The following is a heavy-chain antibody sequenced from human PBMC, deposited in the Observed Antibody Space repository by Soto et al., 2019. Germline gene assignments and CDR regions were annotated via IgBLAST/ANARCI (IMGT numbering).Heavy chain of an antibody. CDR2: MNPNSGKT. CDR3: ARKYSSSSSYYYYGMDV. J-gene: IGHJ6*02. V-gene: IGHV1-8*01. CDR1: GYTFTSYD. Sequence: GGPVKVSCKASGYTFTSYDINWVRQATGQGLEWMGWMNPNSGKTGYVQKFQGRVTMTRNTSISTAYMELSSLRSEDTAVYYCARKYSSSSSYYYYGMDVWGQGTTVTVSS. D-gene: IGHD6-6*01.